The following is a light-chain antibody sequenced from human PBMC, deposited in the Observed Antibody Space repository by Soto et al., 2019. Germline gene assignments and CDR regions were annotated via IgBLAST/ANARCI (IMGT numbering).Light chain of an antibody. CDR3: QHYYTTPPT. Sequence: DIVMTQSPDSLAVSLGERATIHCKSSQSVFYSSRNKNYLAWYQQKPGQPPKLLISWASSREFGVPDRFSGSGSGTDFTLTISSLQAEDVAIYYCQHYYTTPPTFGQGTEVEI. CDR1: QSVFYSSRNKNY. J-gene: IGKJ1*01. CDR2: WAS. V-gene: IGKV4-1*01.